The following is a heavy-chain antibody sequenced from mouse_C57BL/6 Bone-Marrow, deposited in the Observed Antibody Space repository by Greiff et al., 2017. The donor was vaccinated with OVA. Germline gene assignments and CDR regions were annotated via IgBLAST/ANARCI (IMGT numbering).Heavy chain of an antibody. CDR3: AREEYYGSGPWFAY. D-gene: IGHD1-1*01. CDR1: GFTFSDYG. Sequence: EVKVVESGGGLVKPGGSLKLSCAASGFTFSDYGMHWVRQAPEKGLEWVAYISSGSSTIYYADTVKGRFTISRDNAKNTLFLQMTSLRSEDTAMYYCAREEYYGSGPWFAYWGQGTLVTVSA. V-gene: IGHV5-17*01. J-gene: IGHJ3*01. CDR2: ISSGSSTI.